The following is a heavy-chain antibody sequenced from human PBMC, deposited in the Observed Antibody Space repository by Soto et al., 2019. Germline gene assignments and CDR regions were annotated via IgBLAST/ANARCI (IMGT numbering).Heavy chain of an antibody. Sequence: GESLKISCAASGFTVSTDYMSWVRQAPGKGLEWVSAIHSGGSTYYRDSVKGRFTISRDSSRNTLYLQMDSLRAEDTAMYYCARGSGWYDYWGQGTLVTVSS. J-gene: IGHJ4*02. CDR1: GFTVSTDY. V-gene: IGHV3-66*01. D-gene: IGHD6-19*01. CDR3: ARGSGWYDY. CDR2: IHSGGST.